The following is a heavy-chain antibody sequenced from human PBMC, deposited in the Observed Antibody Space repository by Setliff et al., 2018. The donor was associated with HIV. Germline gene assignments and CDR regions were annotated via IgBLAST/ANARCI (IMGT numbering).Heavy chain of an antibody. CDR3: ARGFGSLDP. V-gene: IGHV4-61*02. CDR2: VYFSGST. CDR1: GAFITSGIYY. Sequence: PSETLSLTCSVSGAFITSGIYYWAWIRQPAGKGLEFIGRVYFSGSTNYNPSLKSRVTISLDTSKNRFSLNLRSVTAADTAVYYCARGFGSLDPWGKGTLVTVSS. D-gene: IGHD1-26*01. J-gene: IGHJ5*02.